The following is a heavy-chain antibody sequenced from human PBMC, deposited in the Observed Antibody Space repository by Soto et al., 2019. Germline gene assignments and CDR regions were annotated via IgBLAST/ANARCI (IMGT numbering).Heavy chain of an antibody. Sequence: QLQLQESGPGLVKPSETLSLTCTVSNGSISSAIYYWGWIRQPPGKGLEWIGSIYHSGSTYYNPSLQGRVTISMHTSKNQFSLKLSSVTAADTAVYFCAGRSSLASVQVYFGEIANYNWFDPWGQGTLVTVSS. CDR2: IYHSGST. CDR3: AGRSSLASVQVYFGEIANYNWFDP. J-gene: IGHJ5*02. CDR1: NGSISSAIYY. V-gene: IGHV4-39*01. D-gene: IGHD3-10*01.